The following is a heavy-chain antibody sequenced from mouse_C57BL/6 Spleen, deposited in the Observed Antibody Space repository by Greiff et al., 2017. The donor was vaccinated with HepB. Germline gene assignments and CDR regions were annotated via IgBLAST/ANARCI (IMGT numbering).Heavy chain of an antibody. CDR3: AREEVRSWYFDV. Sequence: VQLQQPGTDLVKPGASVKLSCKASGYTFTSYWMHWVKQRPGQGLEWIGNINPSNGGTNYNEKFKSKATLTVDKSSSTAYMQRSSLTSEDSAVYYCAREEVRSWYFDVWGTGTTVTVSS. V-gene: IGHV1-53*01. CDR2: INPSNGGT. J-gene: IGHJ1*03. CDR1: GYTFTSYW. D-gene: IGHD2-14*01.